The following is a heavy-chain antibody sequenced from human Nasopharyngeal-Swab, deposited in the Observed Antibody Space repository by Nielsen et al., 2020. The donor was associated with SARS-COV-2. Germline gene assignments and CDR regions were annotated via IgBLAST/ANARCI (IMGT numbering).Heavy chain of an antibody. CDR3: AKTLDQYSSSWYRFY. D-gene: IGHD6-13*01. Sequence: WIRQPPGKGLEWVSTISDSVGTTYYADSVKGRFTISRDNSRNTVFLQMNSLRAEDTAVYYCAKTLDQYSSSWYRFYWGQGTLVTVSS. CDR2: ISDSVGTT. J-gene: IGHJ4*02. V-gene: IGHV3-23*01.